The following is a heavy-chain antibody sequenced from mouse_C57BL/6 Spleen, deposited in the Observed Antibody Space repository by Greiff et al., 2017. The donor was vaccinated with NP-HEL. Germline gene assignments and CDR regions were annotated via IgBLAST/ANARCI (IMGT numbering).Heavy chain of an antibody. D-gene: IGHD1-1*02. CDR1: GFSFTSYG. CDR3: ARNGGNYYVSSMDY. CDR2: IWSGGST. V-gene: IGHV2-2*01. Sequence: QVQLQQSGPGLVQPSQSLSITCTVSGFSFTSYGVHWVRQSPGKGLEWLGVIWSGGSTDYNAAFITRLSISKDNSKSQVFFKMNSLQADDTAIDYCARNGGNYYVSSMDYWGQGTSVTVSS. J-gene: IGHJ4*01.